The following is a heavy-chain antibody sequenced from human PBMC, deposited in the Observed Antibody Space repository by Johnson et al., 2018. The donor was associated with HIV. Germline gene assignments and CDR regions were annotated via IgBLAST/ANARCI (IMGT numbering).Heavy chain of an antibody. V-gene: IGHV3-9*01. CDR2: ISWNSGSI. Sequence: VQLVESGGGLVQPGGSLRLSCAASGFTFDDYAMHWVRQAPGKGLEWVSGISWNSGSIGYADSVKGRFTISRDNAMQTLYLQMNSLRAEDTAVYYCARAVVVAATNAFDIWGQGTMVTVSS. CDR1: GFTFDDYA. D-gene: IGHD2-15*01. J-gene: IGHJ3*02. CDR3: ARAVVVAATNAFDI.